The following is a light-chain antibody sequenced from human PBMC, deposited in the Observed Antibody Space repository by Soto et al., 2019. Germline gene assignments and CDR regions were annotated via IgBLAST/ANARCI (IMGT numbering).Light chain of an antibody. Sequence: EIVLTQSPATLSFSPVERATLSCRASQSVSSYLAWYQQKPGQPPRLLIYDASNSATGIPARFSGSGSGTDFTLTISSLDPEDFAVYYCQQRSNWPPSFGGGTKVDI. CDR1: QSVSSY. V-gene: IGKV3-11*01. CDR3: QQRSNWPPS. CDR2: DAS. J-gene: IGKJ4*01.